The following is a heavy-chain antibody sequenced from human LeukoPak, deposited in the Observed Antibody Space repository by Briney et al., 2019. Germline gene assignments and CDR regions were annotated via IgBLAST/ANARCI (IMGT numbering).Heavy chain of an antibody. CDR2: NNHSGGST. Sequence: ASVKVSCKASGYTFTSYYMHWVRQAPGQRLEWWGINNHSGGSTSYEQKSQGRVTMTSNTSTSTVYMELSSLRSEDTAVYYCARDRDSSGCLYFDYWGQGTLVTVSS. V-gene: IGHV1-46*01. CDR3: ARDRDSSGCLYFDY. D-gene: IGHD6-19*01. CDR1: GYTFTSYY. J-gene: IGHJ4*02.